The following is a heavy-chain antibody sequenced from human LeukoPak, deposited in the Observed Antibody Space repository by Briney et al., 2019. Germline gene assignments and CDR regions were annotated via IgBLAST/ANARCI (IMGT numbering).Heavy chain of an antibody. J-gene: IGHJ4*02. V-gene: IGHV1-2*02. CDR2: INPNSGGT. CDR1: GYSFTSYW. Sequence: GESLKISCKGSGYSFTSYWIGWVRQAPGQGLEWMGWINPNSGGTNYAQKFQGRVTMTRDTSISTAYMELSRLRSDDTAVYYCAREDVDTAMRGVDYWGQGTLVTVSS. D-gene: IGHD5-18*01. CDR3: AREDVDTAMRGVDY.